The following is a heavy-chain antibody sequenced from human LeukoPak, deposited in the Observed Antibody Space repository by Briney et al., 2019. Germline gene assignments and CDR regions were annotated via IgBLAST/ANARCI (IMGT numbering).Heavy chain of an antibody. J-gene: IGHJ5*02. D-gene: IGHD6-6*01. CDR1: GYTFTTYG. CDR3: ARDLIAVRPGWFDP. CDR2: ISTYNGNT. V-gene: IGHV1-18*01. Sequence: GAPVKVSCKASGYTFTTYGISWVRQAPGQGLEWMGWISTYNGNTNYAQQFQGRVTMTTGTSMSTTYMELRSLRSDDTAVYYCARDLIAVRPGWFDPWGQGSLVTVSS.